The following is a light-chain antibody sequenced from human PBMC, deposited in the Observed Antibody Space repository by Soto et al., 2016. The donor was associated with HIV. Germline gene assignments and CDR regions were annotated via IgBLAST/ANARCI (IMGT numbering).Light chain of an antibody. Sequence: IQMTQSPSSLSASVGDTVTITCRASQDIDNYLAWFQQKPGKAPKSLIYGASTLQSGSHQSSAAVDLGQISLSPSAACSLKILLTYFCQQYKTYPLTFGGGPRCRSN. J-gene: IGKJ4*01. CDR3: QQYKTYPLT. CDR1: QDIDNY. V-gene: IGKV1-16*02. CDR2: GAS.